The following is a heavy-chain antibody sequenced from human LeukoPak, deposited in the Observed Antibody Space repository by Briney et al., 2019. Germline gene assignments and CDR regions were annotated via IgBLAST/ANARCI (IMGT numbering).Heavy chain of an antibody. D-gene: IGHD3-16*02. V-gene: IGHV4-30-4*01. J-gene: IGHJ2*01. Sequence: KTSETLSLTCTVCGGSISSGDYYWSWIRQPPGKGLEWIGYIYYSRSTYYNPSLKSRVTISVGTSKNQFSLKLSSVTAADTAVYYCAAAPRVLTFGGVIVDNWYFDLWGRGTLVTVSS. CDR3: AAAPRVLTFGGVIVDNWYFDL. CDR2: IYYSRST. CDR1: GGSISSGDYY.